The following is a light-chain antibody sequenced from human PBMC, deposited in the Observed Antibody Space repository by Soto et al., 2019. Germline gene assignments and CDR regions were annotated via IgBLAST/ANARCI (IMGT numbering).Light chain of an antibody. CDR1: SSDGGGYDF. Sequence: QSALTQPPSASGSPGQSVTISCTGTSSDGGGYDFVSWYQQHPGKAPKLVIYEVTRRPSGVPDRFSGSKSGNTASLTVSGLQAEDEAVYYCSSDAGSTIFGGGTKVTVL. V-gene: IGLV2-8*01. CDR2: EVT. CDR3: SSDAGSTI. J-gene: IGLJ2*01.